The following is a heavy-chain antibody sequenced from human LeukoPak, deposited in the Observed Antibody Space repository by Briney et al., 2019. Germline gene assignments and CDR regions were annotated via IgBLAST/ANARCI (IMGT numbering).Heavy chain of an antibody. CDR1: GYTFTSYD. V-gene: IGHV1-18*01. J-gene: IGHJ4*02. CDR2: ISAYNGNT. Sequence: VASVKVSCKASGYTFTSYDINWVRQATGQGLEWMGWISAYNGNTNYAQKLQGRVTMTTDTSTSTAYMELRSLRSDDTAVYYCARRWEYYDFWSGYYKGAFDYWGQGTLVTVSS. CDR3: ARRWEYYDFWSGYYKGAFDY. D-gene: IGHD3-3*01.